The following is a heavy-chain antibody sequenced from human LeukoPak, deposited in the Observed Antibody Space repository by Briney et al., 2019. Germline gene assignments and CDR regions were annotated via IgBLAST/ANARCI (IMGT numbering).Heavy chain of an antibody. V-gene: IGHV4-34*01. D-gene: IGHD3-9*01. J-gene: IGHJ3*02. Sequence: SETLSLTCAVYGGSLSGYYWSWIRQPPGKGLEWVGEINHSGSTNYNPSLKSRVTISVDTSKNQFSLKLSSVTAADTAVYYCARGPPQLRYFDWLLSNDAFDIWGQGTMVTVSS. CDR3: ARGPPQLRYFDWLLSNDAFDI. CDR2: INHSGST. CDR1: GGSLSGYY.